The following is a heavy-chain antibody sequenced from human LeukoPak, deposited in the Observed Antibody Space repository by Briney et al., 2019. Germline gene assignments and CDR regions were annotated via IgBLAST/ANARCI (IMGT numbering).Heavy chain of an antibody. CDR1: GFTFSNAW. CDR3: TTDLITMIVEGRVAFDI. D-gene: IGHD3-22*01. J-gene: IGHJ3*02. V-gene: IGHV3-15*01. Sequence: GGSLRLPCAASGFTFSNAWMSWVRQAPGKGLEWVGRIKSKTDGETTDYAAPVKGRFTISRDDSKNTLYLQMNSLKTEDTAVYYCTTDLITMIVEGRVAFDIWGQGTMVTVSS. CDR2: IKSKTDGETT.